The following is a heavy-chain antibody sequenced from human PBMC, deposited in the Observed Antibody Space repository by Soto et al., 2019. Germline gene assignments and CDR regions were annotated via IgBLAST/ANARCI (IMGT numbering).Heavy chain of an antibody. V-gene: IGHV3-21*01. J-gene: IGHJ4*02. D-gene: IGHD3-10*01. CDR3: ARVTFGQALNDY. CDR2: ISSSSSYI. Sequence: GGCLRLSCAASGFTFSSYSMNWVRQAPGKGLEWVSSISSSSSYIYYADSVKGRFTISRDNAKNSLYLQMNSLRAEDTAVYYCARVTFGQALNDYWGQGTLVTVSS. CDR1: GFTFSSYS.